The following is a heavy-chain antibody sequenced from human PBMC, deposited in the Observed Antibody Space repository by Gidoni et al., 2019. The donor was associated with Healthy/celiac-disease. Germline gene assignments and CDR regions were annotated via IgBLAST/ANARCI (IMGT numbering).Heavy chain of an antibody. J-gene: IGHJ6*02. CDR1: GYTFTGSY. Sequence: QLQLVQSGAEVKKPGASVKVSCKASGYTFTGSYMHWVRQAHGQGLEWMGWIKPNSGGTNYAQKFQGRGTMTRDTSISTAYMELSRLRSDDTAVYYCARVDYYDSSGYYRFYYGMDVWGQGTTVTVSS. CDR3: ARVDYYDSSGYYRFYYGMDV. D-gene: IGHD3-22*01. V-gene: IGHV1-2*02. CDR2: IKPNSGGT.